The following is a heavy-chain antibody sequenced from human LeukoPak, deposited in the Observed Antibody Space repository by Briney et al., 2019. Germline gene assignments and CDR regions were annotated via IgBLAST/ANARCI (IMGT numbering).Heavy chain of an antibody. J-gene: IGHJ4*02. CDR2: MRYDGSNK. CDR1: GFTFSDYD. V-gene: IGHV3-30*02. CDR3: AKDLGTPGYNLDC. Sequence: GGSLRLSCAASGFTFSDYDMHWVRQAPGKGLEWVAFMRYDGSNKLYVDSVKGRFTISRDNSKNTLYLQMSSLRAEDTAVFYCAKDLGTPGYNLDCLGQGTLVTVSS. D-gene: IGHD5-24*01.